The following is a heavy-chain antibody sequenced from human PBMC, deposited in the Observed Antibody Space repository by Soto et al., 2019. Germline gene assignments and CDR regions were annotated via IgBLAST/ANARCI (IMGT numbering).Heavy chain of an antibody. CDR2: IIPIFGTA. CDR3: ARVEMATIHYFDY. CDR1: GGTFSSYA. Sequence: GASVKVSCKASGGTFSSYAISWARQAPGQGLEWMGGIIPIFGTANYAQKFQGRVTITADESTSTAYMELSSLRSEDTAVYYCARVEMATIHYFDYWGQGTLVTVSS. J-gene: IGHJ4*02. V-gene: IGHV1-69*13. D-gene: IGHD5-12*01.